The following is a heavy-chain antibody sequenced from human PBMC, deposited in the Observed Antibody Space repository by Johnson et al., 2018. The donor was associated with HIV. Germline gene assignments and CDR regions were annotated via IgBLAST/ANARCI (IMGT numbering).Heavy chain of an antibody. J-gene: IGHJ3*02. CDR3: ARPVVAVASTHHAFDI. V-gene: IGHV3-66*04. CDR1: GFTVSSNY. D-gene: IGHD6-19*01. Sequence: VQLVESGGGLVQPGGSLRLSCAASGFTVSSNYMSWVRQAPGKGLEWVSVISSGGSTYYADSVKGRFTISRDNSKNTLSLQMNSLRAEDTAVYYCARPVVAVASTHHAFDIWGQGTMVTVSS. CDR2: ISSGGST.